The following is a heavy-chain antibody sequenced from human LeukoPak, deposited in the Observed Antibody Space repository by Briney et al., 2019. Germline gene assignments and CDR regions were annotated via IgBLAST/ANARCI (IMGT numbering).Heavy chain of an antibody. CDR1: GGSISSGSYY. J-gene: IGHJ6*02. V-gene: IGHV4-61*02. Sequence: SETLSLTCTVSGGSISSGSYYWSWIRQPAGKGLEWIGRMYTSGSTNYNPSLRSRVTISLDTSKNQFSLNLRSVTAADTAVYYCARDRNYGDYDWGLGTAVTVSS. CDR2: MYTSGST. D-gene: IGHD4-17*01. CDR3: ARDRNYGDYD.